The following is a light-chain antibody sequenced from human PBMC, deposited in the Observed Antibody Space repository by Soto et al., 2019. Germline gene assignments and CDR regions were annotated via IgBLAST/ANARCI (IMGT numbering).Light chain of an antibody. CDR3: QSYDSSLSGVV. Sequence: QSVLTQPPSVSGAPGQRVTISCTGSSSNIGAGYDVHWYQQLPGTAPKLLIYNNSNRSSGVPDRFSGSKSGTSASLAITGLQAEDEADYYCQSYDSSLSGVVFGGGTKLTVL. J-gene: IGLJ2*01. CDR1: SSNIGAGYD. CDR2: NNS. V-gene: IGLV1-40*01.